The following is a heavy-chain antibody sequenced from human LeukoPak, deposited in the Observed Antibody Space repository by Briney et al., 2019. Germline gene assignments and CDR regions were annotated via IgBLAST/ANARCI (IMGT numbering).Heavy chain of an antibody. CDR2: INHSGST. D-gene: IGHD6-13*01. J-gene: IGHJ4*02. Sequence: TSETLSLTCAVYGGSFSWYYWSGIRQPPGKGLEWVGGINHSGSTNYNPSLKSRITISVATSKTQFPLKLSSVTAAATAVYYCERVVSVAAAGPFDYWGQGTLVTVSS. CDR1: GGSFSWYY. V-gene: IGHV4-34*01. CDR3: ERVVSVAAAGPFDY.